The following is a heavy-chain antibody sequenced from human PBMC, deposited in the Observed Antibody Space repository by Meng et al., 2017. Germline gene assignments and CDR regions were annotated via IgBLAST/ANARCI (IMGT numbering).Heavy chain of an antibody. Sequence: GSLRLSCAVYGGSFSGYYWSWIRQPPGKGLEWIGEINHSGSTNYNPSLKSRVTISVDTSKNQFSLKLSSVTAADTAVYYCARDTRYGSGSYVDYWGQGTLVTVSS. J-gene: IGHJ4*02. D-gene: IGHD3-10*01. V-gene: IGHV4-34*01. CDR3: ARDTRYGSGSYVDY. CDR2: INHSGST. CDR1: GGSFSGYY.